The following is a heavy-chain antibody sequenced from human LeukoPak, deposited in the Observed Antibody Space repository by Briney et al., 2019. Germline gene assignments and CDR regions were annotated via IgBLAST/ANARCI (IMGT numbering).Heavy chain of an antibody. J-gene: IGHJ4*02. D-gene: IGHD3-22*01. V-gene: IGHV4-34*01. CDR3: ARGVARTYYSDTSGYAAADY. CDR1: GESFSGYY. Sequence: PSETLSLTCAVYGESFSGYYWSWLRQPPGKGLEWIGEINHSGSTNYNPSLKSRVTISVDTSKNQFSLKLSSVTAADTAVYYCARGVARTYYSDTSGYAAADYWGQGTLVTVSS. CDR2: INHSGST.